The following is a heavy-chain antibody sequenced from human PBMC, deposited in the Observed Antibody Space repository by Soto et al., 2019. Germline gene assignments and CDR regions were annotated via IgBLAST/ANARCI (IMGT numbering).Heavy chain of an antibody. CDR1: GYSFTSYW. V-gene: IGHV5-51*01. J-gene: IGHJ4*02. CDR2: IYPGDSDT. D-gene: IGHD2-15*01. Sequence: GESMKISCKGSGYSFTSYWIGWVRQMPGKGLEWMGIIYPGDSDTRYSPSFQGQVTISADKSISTACLQWSSLKASDTAMYYCARLPRIVVVVAAVDYWGQGTLVTVSS. CDR3: ARLPRIVVVVAAVDY.